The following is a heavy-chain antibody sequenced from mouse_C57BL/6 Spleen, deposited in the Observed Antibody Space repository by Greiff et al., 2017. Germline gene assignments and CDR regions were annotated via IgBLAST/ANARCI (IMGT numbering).Heavy chain of an antibody. V-gene: IGHV2-5*01. Sequence: VQLQQSGPGLVQPSQSLSITCTVSGFSLTSYGVHWVRQSPGKGLEWLGVIWRGGSTDYNAAFMSRLSITKDNSKSQVYFKMNSLQAYDTAIYYCAKNPDDYSGYFDVWGTGTTVTVSS. CDR1: GFSLTSYG. D-gene: IGHD2-3*01. J-gene: IGHJ1*03. CDR2: IWRGGST. CDR3: AKNPDDYSGYFDV.